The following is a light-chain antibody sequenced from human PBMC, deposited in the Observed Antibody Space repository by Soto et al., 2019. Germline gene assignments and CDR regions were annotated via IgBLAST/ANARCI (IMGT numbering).Light chain of an antibody. CDR2: SAS. V-gene: IGKV3-15*01. CDR1: QSVSSN. Sequence: EIVMTQSPATLSVSPGERATLSCSASQSVSSNLAWYHQKPGQAPRLLIYSASTRATGIPARFSGSGSGTEFTLTISSLQSEDFAVYYCQQYNNWPRTFGQGTKVEIK. J-gene: IGKJ1*01. CDR3: QQYNNWPRT.